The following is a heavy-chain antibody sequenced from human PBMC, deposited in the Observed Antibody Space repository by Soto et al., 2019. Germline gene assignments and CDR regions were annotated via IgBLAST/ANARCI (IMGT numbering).Heavy chain of an antibody. Sequence: PSETLSLTCTVSGGSISSYYWSWIRQPPGKGLEWIGYIYYSGSTNYNPSLKSRVTISVDTSKNQFSLKLSSVTAADTAVYYCARESYDYVWGSYYWCDPWGQGTLVTVSS. J-gene: IGHJ5*02. CDR3: ARESYDYVWGSYYWCDP. V-gene: IGHV4-59*12. CDR2: IYYSGST. D-gene: IGHD3-16*01. CDR1: GGSISSYY.